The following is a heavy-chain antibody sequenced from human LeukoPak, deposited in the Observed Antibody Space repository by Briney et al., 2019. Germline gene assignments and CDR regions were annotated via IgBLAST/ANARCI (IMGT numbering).Heavy chain of an antibody. J-gene: IGHJ4*02. V-gene: IGHV4-34*01. CDR2: INHSGST. CDR1: GGSFSGYY. CDR3: ARGSMGGNYYFDY. D-gene: IGHD2/OR15-2a*01. Sequence: SETLSLTCAVYGGSFSGYYWSWIRQPPGKGLEWIGEINHSGSTNYNPSLKSRVTISVDTSKNQFSLKLSSVTAADTAVYYCARGSMGGNYYFDYWGQGILVTVSS.